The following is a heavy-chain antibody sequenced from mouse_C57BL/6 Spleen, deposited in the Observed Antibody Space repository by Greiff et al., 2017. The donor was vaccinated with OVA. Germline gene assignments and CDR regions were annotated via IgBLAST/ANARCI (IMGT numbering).Heavy chain of an antibody. Sequence: QVQLQQPGAELVKPGASVKLSCKASGYTFTSYWMHWVKQRPGQGLEWIGMIHPSSGSTNYNEKFKSKATLTVDKSSSTAYMQLSSLTSEDSAVYNSARQYSNPYFDYWGQGTPLTVSS. CDR3: ARQYSNPYFDY. J-gene: IGHJ2*01. CDR2: IHPSSGST. CDR1: GYTFTSYW. V-gene: IGHV1-64*01. D-gene: IGHD2-5*01.